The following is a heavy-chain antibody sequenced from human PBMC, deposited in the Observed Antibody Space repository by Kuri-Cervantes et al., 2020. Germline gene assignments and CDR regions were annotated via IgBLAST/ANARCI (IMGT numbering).Heavy chain of an antibody. V-gene: IGHV3-23*01. Sequence: GGSLRLSCAASGFTFSSYAMSWVRQAPGKGLEWVSAISGSGGSTYYADSVKGRFTISRDNSKNTLYLQMNSLSAEDTAVYYCARGRNSVGYDFWSGYYRVFDPWGQGTLVTVSS. D-gene: IGHD3-3*01. CDR1: GFTFSSYA. CDR3: ARGRNSVGYDFWSGYYRVFDP. J-gene: IGHJ5*02. CDR2: ISGSGGST.